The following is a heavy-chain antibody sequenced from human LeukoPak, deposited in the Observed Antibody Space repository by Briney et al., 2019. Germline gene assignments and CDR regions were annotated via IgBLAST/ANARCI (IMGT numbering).Heavy chain of an antibody. D-gene: IGHD3-22*01. Sequence: GGSLRLSCAASGFTFDDYAMHWVRQAPGKGLEWVSGISWNSGSIGYADSVKGRFTISRDNAKNSLYLQMNSLRAEDTAVYYCARDPRGGMIVVVTTGFDYWGQGTLVTVSS. CDR1: GFTFDDYA. V-gene: IGHV3-9*01. CDR2: ISWNSGSI. CDR3: ARDPRGGMIVVVTTGFDY. J-gene: IGHJ4*02.